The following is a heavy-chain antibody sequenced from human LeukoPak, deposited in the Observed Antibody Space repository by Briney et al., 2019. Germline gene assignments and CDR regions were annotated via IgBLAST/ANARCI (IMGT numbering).Heavy chain of an antibody. V-gene: IGHV4-61*02. Sequence: SETLSLTCTVSGGSISSGSYYWSWIRQPAGKGLEWIGRIYTSGSTNYNPSLKSRVTISVDTSKNQFSLKLSSVTAADTAVYYCAREFRDIVVVPARGNYYYYMDVWGKGTTVTISS. CDR1: GGSISSGSYY. J-gene: IGHJ6*03. CDR2: IYTSGST. CDR3: AREFRDIVVVPARGNYYYYMDV. D-gene: IGHD2-2*01.